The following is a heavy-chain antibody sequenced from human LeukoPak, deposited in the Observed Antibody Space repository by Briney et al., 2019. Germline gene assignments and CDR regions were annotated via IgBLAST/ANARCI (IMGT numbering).Heavy chain of an antibody. CDR2: IQQDGSEK. Sequence: GGSLRLSCAASGFTFSNYWMTWVRQTPGRGLEWVANIQQDGSEKNYVDSVKGRFTISRDNAKNSLYLQMNSLRAEDTAIYYCARDHCSSASCHTYYGMDLWGQGTTVTVSS. V-gene: IGHV3-7*01. CDR3: ARDHCSSASCHTYYGMDL. J-gene: IGHJ6*02. CDR1: GFTFSNYW. D-gene: IGHD2-2*02.